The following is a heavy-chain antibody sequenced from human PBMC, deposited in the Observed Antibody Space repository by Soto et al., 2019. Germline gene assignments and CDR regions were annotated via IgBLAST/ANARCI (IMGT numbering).Heavy chain of an antibody. D-gene: IGHD1-7*01. CDR2: IYYSGST. J-gene: IGHJ4*02. V-gene: IGHV4-31*03. CDR1: GGSISSGGYY. CDR3: ARKIRELQRGYFDY. Sequence: NPSETLSLTCTVSGGSISSGGYYWSWIRQHPGKGLEWIGYIYYSGSTYYNPSLKSRVTISVDTSKNQFSLKLSSVTAEDTAVYYCARKIRELQRGYFDYWGQGTLVTVSS.